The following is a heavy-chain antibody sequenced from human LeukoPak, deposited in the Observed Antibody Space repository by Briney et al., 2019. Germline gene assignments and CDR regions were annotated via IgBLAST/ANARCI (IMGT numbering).Heavy chain of an antibody. V-gene: IGHV1-69*04. J-gene: IGHJ3*02. D-gene: IGHD3-22*01. CDR3: TREGVYSPDGSGYHRDAFDI. CDR1: GGSFNSYV. Sequence: SVKVSCKASGGSFNSYVITWVRQAPGQGLEWMGRIIPILDVANFAQKFRGRVTITADKSTNTAHMELSSLTSEDTAIYYCTREGVYSPDGSGYHRDAFDIWGQGTLVTVSS. CDR2: IIPILDVA.